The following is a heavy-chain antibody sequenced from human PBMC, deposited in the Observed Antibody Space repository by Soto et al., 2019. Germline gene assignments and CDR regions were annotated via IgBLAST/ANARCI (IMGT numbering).Heavy chain of an antibody. CDR3: ARVSHSRDFDY. Sequence: SETLSLTCTVSGGSISSGYYYWSWIRQPPGKGLEWIGYIYYSGSTYYNPSLKSRVTISVDTSKNQFSLKLSSVTAADTAVYYCARVSHSRDFDYCGQGTLVTFSS. CDR2: IYYSGST. D-gene: IGHD2-15*01. V-gene: IGHV4-30-4*01. CDR1: GGSISSGYYY. J-gene: IGHJ4*02.